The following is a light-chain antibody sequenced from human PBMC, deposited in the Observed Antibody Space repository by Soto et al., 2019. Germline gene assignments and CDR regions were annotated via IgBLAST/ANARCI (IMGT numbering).Light chain of an antibody. CDR3: QHYNDYSYT. CDR1: QSVSGW. J-gene: IGKJ2*01. V-gene: IGKV1-5*03. CDR2: QAS. Sequence: DIQMTQSPSTLSASVGDRVAISCRASQSVSGWLAWYQQKPGKVPKLLIYQASTLEDGVPSRFSGSGSGTEFTLTISSLQPDDSETYYCQHYNDYSYTFGPGTNLEIK.